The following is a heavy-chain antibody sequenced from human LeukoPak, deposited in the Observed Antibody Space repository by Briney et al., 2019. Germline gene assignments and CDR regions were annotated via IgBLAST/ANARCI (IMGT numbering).Heavy chain of an antibody. J-gene: IGHJ3*02. V-gene: IGHV1-2*02. CDR2: INPNSGGT. Sequence: VASVKVSCKASGYTFTGYYMHWVRQAPGQGLEWMGWINPNSGGTNYAQKFQGRVTMTRDTSISTAYMELSRLRSDDTAVYYCAGTTMIVVGNDAFDIWGQGTMVTVSS. CDR3: AGTTMIVVGNDAFDI. CDR1: GYTFTGYY. D-gene: IGHD3-22*01.